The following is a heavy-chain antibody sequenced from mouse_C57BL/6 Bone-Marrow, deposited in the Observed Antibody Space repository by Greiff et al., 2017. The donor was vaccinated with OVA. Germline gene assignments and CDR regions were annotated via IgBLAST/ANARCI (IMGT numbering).Heavy chain of an antibody. CDR1: GYTFTSYW. CDR2: INPSNGGT. Sequence: VQLQHPGTELVKPGASVKLSCKASGYTFTSYWLHWVKQRPGQGLEWIGNINPSNGGTNYNEKFKSKATLTVDQSSSTAYMQLSSLTSEDSAVYYCARGLGRAPFAYWGQGTLVTVSA. CDR3: ARGLGRAPFAY. D-gene: IGHD4-1*01. V-gene: IGHV1-53*01. J-gene: IGHJ3*01.